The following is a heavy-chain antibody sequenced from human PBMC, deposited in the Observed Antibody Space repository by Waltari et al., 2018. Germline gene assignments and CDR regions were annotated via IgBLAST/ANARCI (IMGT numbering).Heavy chain of an antibody. D-gene: IGHD2-15*01. Sequence: EVQLVQSGAEVKKPGESLKISCKGSGYSFTSYWIGWVRQMPGKGLEWIGIIYPGDADTRDSPSFQGQVTISADKSISTAYLQWSSLKASDTAMYYCARLPTSWGYCSGGSCPDAFDIWGQGTMVTVSS. CDR3: ARLPTSWGYCSGGSCPDAFDI. J-gene: IGHJ3*02. CDR1: GYSFTSYW. V-gene: IGHV5-51*01. CDR2: IYPGDADT.